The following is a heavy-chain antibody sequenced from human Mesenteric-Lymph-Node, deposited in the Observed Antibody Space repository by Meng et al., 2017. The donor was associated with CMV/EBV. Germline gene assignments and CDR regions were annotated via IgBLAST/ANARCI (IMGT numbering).Heavy chain of an antibody. D-gene: IGHD5-12*01. V-gene: IGHV3-30*02. Sequence: GESLKISCAASGFTFSSYGMHWVRQAPGKGLEWVAFIRYDGSNKYYADSVKGRFTISRDNAKNSLYLQMNSLRAEDTAVYYCARAWPFDYWGQGTLVTVSS. CDR2: IRYDGSNK. CDR3: ARAWPFDY. J-gene: IGHJ4*02. CDR1: GFTFSSYG.